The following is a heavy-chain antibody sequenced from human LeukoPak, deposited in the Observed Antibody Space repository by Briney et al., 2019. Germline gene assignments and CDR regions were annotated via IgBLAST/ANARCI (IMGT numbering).Heavy chain of an antibody. CDR3: AREYLSGRYYYDSSGYQWYFDL. J-gene: IGHJ2*01. D-gene: IGHD3-22*01. V-gene: IGHV4-34*01. CDR1: GGSFSGYY. Sequence: SETLSLTCAVYGGSFSGYYWSWIRQLPGKGLEWIGEINHSGSTNYNPSLKSRVTISVDTSKNQFSLKLSSVTAADTAVYYCAREYLSGRYYYDSSGYQWYFDLWGRGTLVTVSS. CDR2: INHSGST.